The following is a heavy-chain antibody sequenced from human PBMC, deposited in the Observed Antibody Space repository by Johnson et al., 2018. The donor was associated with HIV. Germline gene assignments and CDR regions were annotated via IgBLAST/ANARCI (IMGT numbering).Heavy chain of an antibody. J-gene: IGHJ3*02. CDR3: ARDDRIVGASMGAFDI. CDR1: RFTFSDYY. CDR2: ISSSGSTI. V-gene: IGHV3-11*04. D-gene: IGHD1-26*01. Sequence: QVQLVESGGGLVKPGGSLRLSCAASRFTFSDYYMSWIRQTPGKGLEWVSYISSSGSTIYYADSVKGRFTISRDNAKNSLYLQVNSLRAEDTAVYYCARDDRIVGASMGAFDIWGQGTMVTVSS.